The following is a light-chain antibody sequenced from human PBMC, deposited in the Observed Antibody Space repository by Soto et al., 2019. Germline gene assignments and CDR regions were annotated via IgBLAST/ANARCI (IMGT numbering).Light chain of an antibody. Sequence: EIVMTQSPATLSVSPGERATLSCRSSQTVSRNLAWYQQRPGQAPRLLIYDASSRATGVPDRFSGSGSGTDFTLTISRLEPEDFAVYYCHQYGGSPGTLGQGTKVDIK. J-gene: IGKJ1*01. CDR1: QTVSRN. V-gene: IGKV3-20*01. CDR3: HQYGGSPGT. CDR2: DAS.